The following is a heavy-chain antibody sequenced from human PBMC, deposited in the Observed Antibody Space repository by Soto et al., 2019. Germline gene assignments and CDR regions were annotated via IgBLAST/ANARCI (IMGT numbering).Heavy chain of an antibody. CDR2: ILSDGSNE. D-gene: IGHD2-2*01. CDR1: GFTFSAFA. Sequence: QVQLVESGGGVVQPGTSLRLSCAGSGFTFSAFAMHWVRQAPGKGLGWVALILSDGSNEAYADSVRGRFTISRDNSNNTLYLQMNSLGVEDTAVYYCAREMPGMDVWGQGTTVTVSS. V-gene: IGHV3-30-3*01. CDR3: AREMPGMDV. J-gene: IGHJ6*02.